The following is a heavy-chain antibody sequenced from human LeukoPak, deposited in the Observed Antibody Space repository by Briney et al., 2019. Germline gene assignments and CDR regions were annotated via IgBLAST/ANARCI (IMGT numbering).Heavy chain of an antibody. V-gene: IGHV4-34*01. CDR2: INHSGST. D-gene: IGHD3-22*01. Sequence: SETLSLTCAVYGGSFSGYYWSWIRQPPGKGLEWIGEINHSGSTNYNPSLKSRVTISVDTSKHQFSLKLSSVTAADTAVYYCASIGDSSGYSSDYWGQGTLVTVSS. CDR3: ASIGDSSGYSSDY. J-gene: IGHJ4*02. CDR1: GGSFSGYY.